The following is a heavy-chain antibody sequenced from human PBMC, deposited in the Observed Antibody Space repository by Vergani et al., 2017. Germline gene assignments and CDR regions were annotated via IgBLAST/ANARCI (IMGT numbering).Heavy chain of an antibody. CDR1: GYTFPMYA. V-gene: IGHV7-4-1*02. J-gene: IGHJ4*02. Sequence: HVHLVQSGSELKKPVASVNLSCKASGYTFPMYALSWVRQAPGQGLEWLGWINTHTGDPTYAQAFRGRFVFSLDTSVSTAFLHISSLKAEDTAVYYCARESGSVDYWGQGTLVTVCS. D-gene: IGHD6-19*01. CDR3: ARESGSVDY. CDR2: INTHTGDP.